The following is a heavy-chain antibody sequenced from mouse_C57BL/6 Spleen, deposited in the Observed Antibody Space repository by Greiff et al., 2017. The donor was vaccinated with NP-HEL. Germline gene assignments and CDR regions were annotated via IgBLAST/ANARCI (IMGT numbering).Heavy chain of an antibody. CDR1: GYSFTGYY. Sequence: EVQLQQSGPELVKPGASVKISCKASGYSFTGYYMNWVKQSPEKSLEWIGEINPSTGGTTYNQKFKAKATLTVDKSSSTAYMPLKSLTSEDSAVYYCARPPSYYSNQGYSMDYWGQGTSVTVSS. CDR3: ARPPSYYSNQGYSMDY. CDR2: INPSTGGT. V-gene: IGHV1-42*01. D-gene: IGHD2-5*01. J-gene: IGHJ4*01.